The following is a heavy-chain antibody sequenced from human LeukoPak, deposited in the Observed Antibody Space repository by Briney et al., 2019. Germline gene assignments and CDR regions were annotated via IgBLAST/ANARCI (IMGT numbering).Heavy chain of an antibody. CDR2: MNPNSGNT. J-gene: IGHJ4*02. CDR3: ARTAPLYCGGDCYDY. CDR1: GYTFTSYD. D-gene: IGHD2-21*01. V-gene: IGHV1-8*01. Sequence: ASVKVSCKASGYTFTSYDINWVRQAPGQGLEWMGWMNPNSGNTGYAQKFQGRVTMTRNTSISTAYMELSSLRSEDTAAYYCARTAPLYCGGDCYDYWGQGTLVTVSS.